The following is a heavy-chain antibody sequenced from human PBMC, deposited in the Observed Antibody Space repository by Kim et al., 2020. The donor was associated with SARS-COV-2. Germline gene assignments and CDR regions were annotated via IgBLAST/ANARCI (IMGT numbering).Heavy chain of an antibody. Sequence: QKFQGRVTITADESTSTAYMELSSLGSEDTAVYYCARADYSGYDNWYFDLWGRGTLVTVSS. V-gene: IGHV1-69*01. D-gene: IGHD5-12*01. J-gene: IGHJ2*01. CDR3: ARADYSGYDNWYFDL.